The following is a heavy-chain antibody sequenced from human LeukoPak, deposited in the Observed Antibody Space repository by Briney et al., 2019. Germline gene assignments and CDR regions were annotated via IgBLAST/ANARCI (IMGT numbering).Heavy chain of an antibody. CDR1: GGSFSGYY. Sequence: SETLSLTCAVYGGSFSGYYWSWIRQPPGKGLEWIGEINHSGSTNYNPSLKSRVTISVDTSKNQFSLKLSSVTAADTAVYYCARGGRKLPFDYWGQGTLVTVSS. D-gene: IGHD2-21*01. CDR3: ARGGRKLPFDY. CDR2: INHSGST. J-gene: IGHJ4*02. V-gene: IGHV4-34*01.